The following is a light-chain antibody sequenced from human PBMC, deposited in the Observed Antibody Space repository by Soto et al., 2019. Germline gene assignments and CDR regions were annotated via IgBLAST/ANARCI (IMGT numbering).Light chain of an antibody. J-gene: IGLJ1*01. CDR2: DVS. CDR3: SSYTSSRALLDV. Sequence: QSALTQPASVSGSPGQSITISCTGTSSDVGGYNYVSWYQQHPGKAPKVMIYDVSTRPSGVSNRFSGSKSGNTASLTISGLQDEDDADYYCSSYTSSRALLDVFGTGTKLTVL. V-gene: IGLV2-14*01. CDR1: SSDVGGYNY.